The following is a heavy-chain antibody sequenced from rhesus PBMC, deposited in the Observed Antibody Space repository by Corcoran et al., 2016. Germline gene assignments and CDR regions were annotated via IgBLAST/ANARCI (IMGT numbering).Heavy chain of an antibody. Sequence: VQLQESGPGVVKPSETLSLTCDVSGGSISSSYWWSWIRPSTGKGVEWMGGSAGAGCTNEYTPCLMRRVTFSEDPSQNQFSRELIGVTGEDHAVYCCASPPGLFGVVKFDVWGPGVLVTVSA. D-gene: IGHD3-3*01. J-gene: IGHJ5-1*01. CDR1: GGSISSSYW. V-gene: IGHV4-93*01. CDR3: ASPPGLFGVVKFDV. CDR2: SAGAGCTN.